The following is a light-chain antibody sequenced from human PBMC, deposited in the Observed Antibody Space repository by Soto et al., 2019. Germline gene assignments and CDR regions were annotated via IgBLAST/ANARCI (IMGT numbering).Light chain of an antibody. V-gene: IGLV2-11*01. CDR2: EVN. CDR3: SSYAGNNRMV. CDR1: SSDVGGYNF. J-gene: IGLJ2*01. Sequence: QSALTQPRSVSGSPGQSVTISCTGTSSDVGGYNFVSWFQQHPGKAPKLIIFEVNKRPSGVPDRFSGSRSGDTASLTVSGLQIDDEADYYCSSYAGNNRMVFGGGTKLTVL.